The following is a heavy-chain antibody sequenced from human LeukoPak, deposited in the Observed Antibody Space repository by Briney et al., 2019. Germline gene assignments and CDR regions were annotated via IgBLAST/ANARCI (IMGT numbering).Heavy chain of an antibody. D-gene: IGHD4-11*01. J-gene: IGHJ6*03. V-gene: IGHV1-8*01. CDR2: MNPNSGNT. CDR1: GYTFTSYD. CDR3: ARFWRGESTVTTGYYYYYMDV. Sequence: GASVKVSCKASGYTFTSYDINWVRQATGQGLEWMGWMNPNSGNTGYAQKFQGRVTMTRNTSISTDYMELSSLRSEDTAVYYCARFWRGESTVTTGYYYYYMDVWGKGTTVTVSS.